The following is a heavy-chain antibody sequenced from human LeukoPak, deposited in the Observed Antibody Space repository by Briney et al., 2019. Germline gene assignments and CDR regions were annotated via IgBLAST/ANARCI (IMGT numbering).Heavy chain of an antibody. CDR1: GFTVSSSY. D-gene: IGHD1-7*01. V-gene: IGHV3-53*01. Sequence: GGSLRLSCAASGFTVSSSYMSWVRQAPGKGLESVSVVYSGGNTYYADSVKGRFTISRDNSKNTLYLQMNSLRAEDTAVYYCARDMNSVLDVWGQGTTVTVSS. CDR3: ARDMNSVLDV. CDR2: VYSGGNT. J-gene: IGHJ6*02.